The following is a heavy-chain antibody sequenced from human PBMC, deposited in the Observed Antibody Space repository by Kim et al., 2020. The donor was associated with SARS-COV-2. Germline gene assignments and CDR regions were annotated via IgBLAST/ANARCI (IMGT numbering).Heavy chain of an antibody. CDR3: ARQFDEYSSSFDP. Sequence: YAQKVQGRVTMTRDTSTSTVYMELSSLRSEDTAVYYCARQFDEYSSSFDPWGQGTLVTVSS. J-gene: IGHJ5*02. V-gene: IGHV1-46*01. D-gene: IGHD6-6*01.